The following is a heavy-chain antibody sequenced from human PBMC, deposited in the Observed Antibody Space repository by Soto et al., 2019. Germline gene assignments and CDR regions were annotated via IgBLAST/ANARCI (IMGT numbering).Heavy chain of an antibody. CDR2: IWYDGSNK. V-gene: IGHV3-33*01. CDR1: GFTFSSYG. D-gene: IGHD6-13*01. Sequence: GGSLRLSCAASGFTFSSYGMHWVRQAPGKGLEWVAVIWYDGSNKYYADSVKGRFTISRDNSKNTLYLQMNSLRAEDTAVYYCARGPQQQLVPWFDYYYGMDVWGQGTTVTVSS. J-gene: IGHJ6*02. CDR3: ARGPQQQLVPWFDYYYGMDV.